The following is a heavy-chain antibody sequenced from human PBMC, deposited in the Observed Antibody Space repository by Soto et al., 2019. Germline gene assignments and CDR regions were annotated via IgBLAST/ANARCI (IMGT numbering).Heavy chain of an antibody. CDR1: GFTFSYYS. V-gene: IGHV3-30-3*01. Sequence: QVQLVESGGGVVQPGRSLRLSCAASGFTFSYYSFHWVRQAPGKGLEWVAVMSYGGSKEYYADSVKGRVTISRDNSKNTVYLQMNSLRVEDTAVYRCARGGSSGWLGHFDYWGQGALVTVSS. D-gene: IGHD6-19*01. CDR3: ARGGSSGWLGHFDY. J-gene: IGHJ4*02. CDR2: MSYGGSKE.